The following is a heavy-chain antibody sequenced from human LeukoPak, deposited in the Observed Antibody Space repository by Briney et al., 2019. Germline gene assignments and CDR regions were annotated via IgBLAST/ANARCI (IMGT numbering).Heavy chain of an antibody. Sequence: GASVKVSCKASGYTFTSYGISWVRQAPGQELEWMGWISAYNGNTNYAQKLQGRVTMTTDTSTSTAYMELRSLRSDDTAVYYCARVVYYDSSGYCHFDYWGQGTLVTVSS. J-gene: IGHJ4*02. CDR1: GYTFTSYG. V-gene: IGHV1-18*01. CDR3: ARVVYYDSSGYCHFDY. D-gene: IGHD3-22*01. CDR2: ISAYNGNT.